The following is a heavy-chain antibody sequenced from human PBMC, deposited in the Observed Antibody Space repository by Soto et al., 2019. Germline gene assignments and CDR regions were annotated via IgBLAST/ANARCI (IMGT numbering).Heavy chain of an antibody. V-gene: IGHV4-34*01. J-gene: IGHJ4*02. D-gene: IGHD6-13*01. CDR2: INHSGST. CDR1: GGSFSGYY. CDR3: ARVAAAGNFDY. Sequence: SETLSLTCAVYGGSFSGYYWSWIRQPPGKGLEWIGEINHSGSTNYNPSLKSRVTISVDTSKNQFSLKLSSVTAADTAVYYCARVAAAGNFDYWGQGTLVTVSS.